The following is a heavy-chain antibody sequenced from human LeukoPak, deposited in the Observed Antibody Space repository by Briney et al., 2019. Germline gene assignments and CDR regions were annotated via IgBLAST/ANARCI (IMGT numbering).Heavy chain of an antibody. Sequence: PGGSLRLSCAASGFTFSSYAMHWVRQAPGKGLEWVAFVRYDETNKYYVDSVKGRFTTSRDNSKNTLYLQMNSLRVEDTAIYYCAKTHGPYCSGGTCLDYYYYMDVWGKGATVTVSS. D-gene: IGHD2-15*01. CDR1: GFTFSSYA. CDR2: VRYDETNK. J-gene: IGHJ6*03. V-gene: IGHV3-30*02. CDR3: AKTHGPYCSGGTCLDYYYYMDV.